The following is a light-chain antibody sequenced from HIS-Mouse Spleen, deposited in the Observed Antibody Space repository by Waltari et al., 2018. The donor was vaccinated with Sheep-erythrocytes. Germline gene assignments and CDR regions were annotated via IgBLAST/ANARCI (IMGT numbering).Light chain of an antibody. J-gene: IGKJ5*01. CDR2: DAS. CDR1: QSVSSY. Sequence: EIVLTQSPATLSWSPGERATISCRASQSVSSYLAWYQQKPGQAPRLLIYDASNRATGIPARFSGSGSGTDFTLTISSLEPEDFAVYYCQQRSNWPPTFGQGTRLEIK. CDR3: QQRSNWPPT. V-gene: IGKV3-11*01.